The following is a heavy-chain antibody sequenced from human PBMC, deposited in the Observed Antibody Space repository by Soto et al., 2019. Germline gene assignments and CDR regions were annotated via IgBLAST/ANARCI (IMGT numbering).Heavy chain of an antibody. CDR1: GFTFSSYG. D-gene: IGHD3-10*01. V-gene: IGHV3-33*01. CDR3: ASQYYYGSGSYPTFDY. J-gene: IGHJ4*02. CDR2: IWYDGSYK. Sequence: QVPLVESGGGVVQPGRSLRLSCAASGFTFSSYGMHWVRQAPGKGLEWVALIWYDGSYKYYADSVKGRFTISRDNSKNTLYLQMNSLRAEDTAVYYCASQYYYGSGSYPTFDYWGQGTLVTVSS.